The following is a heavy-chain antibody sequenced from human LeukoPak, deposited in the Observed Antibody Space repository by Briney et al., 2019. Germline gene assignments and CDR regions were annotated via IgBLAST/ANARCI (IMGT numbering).Heavy chain of an antibody. J-gene: IGHJ4*02. CDR2: ISYDGSSK. CDR1: GFTFSTYA. D-gene: IGHD3-9*01. CDR3: ARVFLEDILTGGYFFDY. V-gene: IGHV3-30*04. Sequence: GSLRLSCAASGFTFSTYAMHWVRQAPGKGLEWVAVISYDGSSKYYADSVKGRFTISRDNSKNTLYLQMNSLRAEDTAVYYCARVFLEDILTGGYFFDYWGQGTLVTVSS.